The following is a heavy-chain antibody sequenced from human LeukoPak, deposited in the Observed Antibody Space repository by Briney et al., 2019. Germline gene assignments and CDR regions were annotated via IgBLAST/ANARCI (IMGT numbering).Heavy chain of an antibody. CDR3: ARVPGARYFDWLLPDY. CDR1: GYTFTSYD. J-gene: IGHJ4*02. V-gene: IGHV1-18*01. D-gene: IGHD3-9*01. CDR2: ISTYNGDT. Sequence: GASVKVSCKASGYTFTSYDISWVRQAPGQGLEWMGWISTYNGDTNYAQELQGRVTMTTDTSTSTAYMELRSLRSDDTAVYYCARVPGARYFDWLLPDYWGQGTLVTVSS.